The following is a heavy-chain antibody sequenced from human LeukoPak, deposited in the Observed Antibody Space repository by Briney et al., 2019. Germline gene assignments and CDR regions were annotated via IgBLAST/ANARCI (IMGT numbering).Heavy chain of an antibody. Sequence: ASVKVSCKASGYTFTSYDINWVRQAPGQGLEWMGWMNPNSGNTGYAQKFQGRVTMTRNTSISTAYMELSSLRSEDTAVYYCALQQTPTAMVTRDYWGQGTLVTVSS. D-gene: IGHD5-18*01. CDR3: ALQQTPTAMVTRDY. V-gene: IGHV1-8*01. CDR2: MNPNSGNT. CDR1: GYTFTSYD. J-gene: IGHJ4*02.